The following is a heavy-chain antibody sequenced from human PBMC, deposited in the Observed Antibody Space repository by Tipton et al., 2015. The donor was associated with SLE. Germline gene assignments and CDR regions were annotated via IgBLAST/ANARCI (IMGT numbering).Heavy chain of an antibody. CDR3: ARGGGSTALPQH. D-gene: IGHD3-16*01. V-gene: IGHV1-2*06. CDR2: INPNSGGT. Sequence: QSGPEVKKPGASVKVSCKASGYTFTSYGISWVRQAPGQGLEWMGRINPNSGGTNYAQKFQGRVTMTRDTSISTAYMELSRLGSDDTAVYYCARGGGSTALPQHWGQGTLVTVSS. J-gene: IGHJ1*01. CDR1: GYTFTSYG.